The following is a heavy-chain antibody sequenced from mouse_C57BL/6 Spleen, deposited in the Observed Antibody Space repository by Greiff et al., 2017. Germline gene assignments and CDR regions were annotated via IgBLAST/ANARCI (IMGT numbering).Heavy chain of an antibody. CDR2: IYPGDGDT. J-gene: IGHJ4*01. D-gene: IGHD2-3*01. CDR1: GYAFSSYW. CDR3: ARDGDDRAMDY. Sequence: QVQLKQSGAELVKPGASVKISCKASGYAFSSYWMNWVKQRPGKGLEWIGQIYPGDGDTNYNGKFTGKATLTADKSSSTAYMQLSSLTAEDSAVYFCARDGDDRAMDYWGQGTSVTVSS. V-gene: IGHV1-80*01.